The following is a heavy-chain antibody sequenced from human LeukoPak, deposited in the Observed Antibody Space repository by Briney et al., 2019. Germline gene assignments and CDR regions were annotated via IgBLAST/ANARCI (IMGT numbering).Heavy chain of an antibody. CDR3: ARDSMRIQTGTTP. CDR2: IYYSGST. J-gene: IGHJ5*02. CDR1: GGSISSYY. Sequence: PSETLSLTCTVSGGSISSYYWSWIRQPPGKGLEWIGYIYYSGSTNYNPSLKSRVTISVDTSKNQFSLKLNSVTAADTALYFCARDSMRIQTGTTPWGQGTLVTVSS. V-gene: IGHV4-59*12. D-gene: IGHD1-1*01.